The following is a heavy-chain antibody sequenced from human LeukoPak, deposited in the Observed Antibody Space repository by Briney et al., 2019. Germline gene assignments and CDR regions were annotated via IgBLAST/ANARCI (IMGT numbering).Heavy chain of an antibody. D-gene: IGHD1-26*01. CDR2: ISGSGGST. V-gene: IGHV3-23*01. J-gene: IGHJ4*02. Sequence: PGGSLRLSCAASGFTFSSYAMSWVRQAPGEGLEWVSAISGSGGSTYYADSVKGRFTISRDNSKNTLYLQMNSLRAEDTAVYYCAKDRESGSSKTHHFDYWGQGTLVTVSS. CDR3: AKDRESGSSKTHHFDY. CDR1: GFTFSSYA.